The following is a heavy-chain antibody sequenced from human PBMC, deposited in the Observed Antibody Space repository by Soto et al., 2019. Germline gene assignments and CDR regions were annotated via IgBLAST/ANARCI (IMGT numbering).Heavy chain of an antibody. CDR2: IYHSGNT. D-gene: IGHD2-2*01. CDR3: ARHLGYCSSTNCYAWFAP. J-gene: IGHJ5*02. CDR1: GGSISSYY. Sequence: QVQLQESGPGLVKPSETLSLTCTVSGGSISSYYWSWIRQPPGKGLEWIGYIYHSGNTNYNPSLKIRVTISADXXKXQYXLKLSSVTAADTAVYYCARHLGYCSSTNCYAWFAPWGQGTLVTVSS. V-gene: IGHV4-59*08.